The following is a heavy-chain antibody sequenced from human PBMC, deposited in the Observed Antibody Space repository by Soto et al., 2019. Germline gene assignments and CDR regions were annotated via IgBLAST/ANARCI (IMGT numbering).Heavy chain of an antibody. J-gene: IGHJ6*02. V-gene: IGHV1-69*06. CDR1: GGTFSSYA. CDR2: IIPIFGTA. Sequence: QVQLVQSGAEVKKPGSSVKVSCKASGGTFSSYAISWVRQAPGQGLEWMGGIIPIFGTANYAQKFQGRVTMTAEKSTSRAYMELLSLRSEDTAVYYCARGSDELPPIPAGGLYCMDVWGQGTTVTVSS. D-gene: IGHD2-15*01. CDR3: ARGSDELPPIPAGGLYCMDV.